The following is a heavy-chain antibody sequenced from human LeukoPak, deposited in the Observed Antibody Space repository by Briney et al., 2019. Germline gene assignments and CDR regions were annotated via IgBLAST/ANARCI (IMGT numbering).Heavy chain of an antibody. CDR3: ASRHYDFGYY. CDR1: GSAFSTYP. D-gene: IGHD4-17*01. CDR2: ISYDGSNK. Sequence: GGSLRLSCAASGSAFSTYPVHWVRKAPGKGLEWVAVISYDGSNKYYADSVKGRFTISRDNSKNTLYLQMNSLRAEDTAIYYCASRHYDFGYYWGQGTLVTVSS. J-gene: IGHJ4*02. V-gene: IGHV3-30*04.